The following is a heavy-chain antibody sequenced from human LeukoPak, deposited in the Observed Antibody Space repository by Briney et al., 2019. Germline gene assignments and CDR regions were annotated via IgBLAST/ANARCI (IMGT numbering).Heavy chain of an antibody. V-gene: IGHV3-30*18. CDR1: GFTFSNYG. CDR3: AKDRETTASGTFDY. D-gene: IGHD1-14*01. J-gene: IGHJ4*02. CDR2: ISEDGINK. Sequence: PGRSLRLSCAASGFTFSNYGTHCVRQAPGKGLEWVAGISEDGINKYYADSVKGRFTISRDNSNNTLFLQMNSLRGKDTAVYYCAKDRETTASGTFDYWGQGSLVTVSS.